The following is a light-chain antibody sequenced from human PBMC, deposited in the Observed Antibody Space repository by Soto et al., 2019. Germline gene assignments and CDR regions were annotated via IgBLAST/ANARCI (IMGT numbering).Light chain of an antibody. CDR3: QQRSNWPST. J-gene: IGKJ1*01. V-gene: IGKV3-11*01. Sequence: EIVLIQSPATLSLSPGERATLSCRASQSVSSYLAWYQQKPGQAPRLLIYDASNRATGIPTRFRGSGSGTDFTLTISSLEPEDFAVYYCQQRSNWPSTFGQGTKVDIK. CDR2: DAS. CDR1: QSVSSY.